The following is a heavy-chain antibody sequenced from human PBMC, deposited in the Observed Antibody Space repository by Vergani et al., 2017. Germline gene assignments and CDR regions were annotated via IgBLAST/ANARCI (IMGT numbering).Heavy chain of an antibody. CDR1: GDSISTSSYA. J-gene: IGHJ5*02. V-gene: IGHV4-39*01. CDR3: ARHSTVEWLVKLGWIDP. Sequence: QMQLQESGPGLVKPSETLSLSCTVSGDSISTSSYAWGWIRQPPGKTLEWIGPVFYSGSPYYNPSLKSRVTISVDTSKSQFSLKLSSVTAADTAVYFCARHSTVEWLVKLGWIDPWGQGILVTVSS. D-gene: IGHD6-19*01. CDR2: VFYSGSP.